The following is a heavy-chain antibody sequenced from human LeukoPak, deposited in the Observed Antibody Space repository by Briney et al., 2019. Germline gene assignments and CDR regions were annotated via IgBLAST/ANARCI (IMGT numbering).Heavy chain of an antibody. CDR3: ARILTGYDAFDY. J-gene: IGHJ4*02. Sequence: GGSLRLSCAASGFTFSSYGMHWVRQAPGKGLEWVAFIRNDEANEYYADSVKGRFTISRDSSKNTLYLQMNSLRAEDTAVYYCARILTGYDAFDYWGQGTLVTVSS. V-gene: IGHV3-30*02. D-gene: IGHD3-9*01. CDR2: IRNDEANE. CDR1: GFTFSSYG.